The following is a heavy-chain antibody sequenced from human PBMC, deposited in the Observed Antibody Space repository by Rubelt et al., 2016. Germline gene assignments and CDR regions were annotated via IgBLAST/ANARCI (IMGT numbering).Heavy chain of an antibody. CDR1: GGIFRSHA. Sequence: QVQLVQSGAEVKKPGSSVRLSCKAPGGIFRSHAISWVKQAPGHGLEWIGGVIAIFGTTKYAQKFQGRVTITADEATSTIYLDLSSRRSDDTAIYVCARASGYHYGEPLDYWGQGTLVTVSS. V-gene: IGHV1-69*01. D-gene: IGHD3-22*01. CDR3: ARASGYHYGEPLDY. J-gene: IGHJ4*02. CDR2: VIAIFGTT.